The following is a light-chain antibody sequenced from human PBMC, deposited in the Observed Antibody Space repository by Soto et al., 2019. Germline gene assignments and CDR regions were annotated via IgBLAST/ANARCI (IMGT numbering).Light chain of an antibody. CDR3: LEDYNFPWT. CDR2: GAS. CDR1: QGIRND. Sequence: AIQMTQSPSSLSASVGDRVTITCRASQGIRNDLGWYQQKPGKAPKLLIYGASILRSGVPSRFSGSGSGTEFTLTVSSLQPEDFETYYCLEDYNFPWTFGQGTKVEI. V-gene: IGKV1-6*01. J-gene: IGKJ1*01.